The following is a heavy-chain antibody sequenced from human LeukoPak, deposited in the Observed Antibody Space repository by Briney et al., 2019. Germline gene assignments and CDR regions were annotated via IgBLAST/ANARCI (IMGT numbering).Heavy chain of an antibody. V-gene: IGHV4-59*01. CDR3: ARTTYDVFDI. D-gene: IGHD1-14*01. Sequence: SETPSLTCTVSGGSISSSYWSWIREPPGEGVGWIGYIYYSGGTNYNPSLKCRVTISVDTSKNQFSLKLSSVTAADTAEYYCARTTYDVFDIWDQGTMVTVSS. J-gene: IGHJ3*02. CDR2: IYYSGGT. CDR1: GGSISSSY.